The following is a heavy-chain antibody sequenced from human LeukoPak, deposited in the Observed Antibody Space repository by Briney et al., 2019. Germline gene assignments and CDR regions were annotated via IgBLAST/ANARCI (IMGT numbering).Heavy chain of an antibody. J-gene: IGHJ4*02. V-gene: IGHV3-7*01. Sequence: GGSLRLSCAASGFTFSSHWMSWVRQAPGKGLEWVANIKQDGTEKYYVDSVRGRFTISRDNGKNSMYLQMNRLRVEDTAVYYCASYRGSLFFGGQGTLVTVSS. CDR1: GFTFSSHW. CDR3: ASYRGSLFF. CDR2: IKQDGTEK. D-gene: IGHD3-10*01.